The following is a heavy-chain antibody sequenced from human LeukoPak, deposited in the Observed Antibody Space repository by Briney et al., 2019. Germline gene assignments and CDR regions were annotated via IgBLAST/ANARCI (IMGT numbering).Heavy chain of an antibody. Sequence: PGGSLRLSCAASGFTFSSYAMHWVRQAPGKGLEWVAVISYDGSNKYYADSVKGRFTISRDNSKNTLYLQMNSLRAEDTAVYYCAREIPVAAARYFDYWGQGTLVTVSS. CDR3: AREIPVAAARYFDY. V-gene: IGHV3-30-3*01. J-gene: IGHJ4*02. D-gene: IGHD6-13*01. CDR2: ISYDGSNK. CDR1: GFTFSSYA.